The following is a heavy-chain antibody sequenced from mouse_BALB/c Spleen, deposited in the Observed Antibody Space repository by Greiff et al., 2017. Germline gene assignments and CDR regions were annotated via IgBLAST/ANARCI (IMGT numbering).Heavy chain of an antibody. CDR2: IDPYNGGT. V-gene: IGHV1S135*01. J-gene: IGHJ4*01. CDR1: GYAFTSYN. CDR3: AILRLRVYYAMDY. D-gene: IGHD1-2*01. Sequence: VQLQQSGPELVKPGASVKVSCKASGYAFTSYNMYWVKQSHGKSLEWIGYIDPYNGGTSYNQKFKGKATLTVDKSSSTAYMHINSLTSEDSAVYYCAILRLRVYYAMDYWGQGTSVTVSS.